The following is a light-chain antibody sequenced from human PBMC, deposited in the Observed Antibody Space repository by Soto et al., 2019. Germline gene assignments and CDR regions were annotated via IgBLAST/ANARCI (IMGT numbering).Light chain of an antibody. CDR1: QTISDKY. CDR3: HHDGRSAVDT. J-gene: IGKJ2*01. Sequence: ELVLTQSPGTLSLSPGESATLSCGASQTISDKYIAWYQQKPGQTPRLLFYRSSSRTTGVPDRFSGGGSGTHFTLSISRVEPEDFALYFCHHDGRSAVDTFGQGTRVEI. V-gene: IGKV3-20*01. CDR2: RSS.